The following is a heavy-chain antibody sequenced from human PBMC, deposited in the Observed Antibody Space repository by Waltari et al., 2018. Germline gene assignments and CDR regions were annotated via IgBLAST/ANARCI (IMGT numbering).Heavy chain of an antibody. J-gene: IGHJ6*03. CDR2: IYYSGST. V-gene: IGHV4-59*01. CDR1: GGSISSYY. Sequence: QVQLQESGPGLVKPSETLSLTCTVSGGSISSYYWSWIRQPPGKGLEWIGYIYYSGSTNYNPSLKSRVTISVDTSKNQFSLKLSSVTAADTAVYYCARDHGGYCSSTSCYTNYYYMDVWGKGTTVTISS. CDR3: ARDHGGYCSSTSCYTNYYYMDV. D-gene: IGHD2-2*02.